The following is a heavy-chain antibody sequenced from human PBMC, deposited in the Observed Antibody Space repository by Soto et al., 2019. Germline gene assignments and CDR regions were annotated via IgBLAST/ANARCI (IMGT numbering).Heavy chain of an antibody. CDR2: ISSSGSYT. CDR3: ARATHYYDSSGSNNY. V-gene: IGHV3-11*06. CDR1: GFTFSDYY. D-gene: IGHD3-22*01. J-gene: IGHJ4*02. Sequence: QVQLVESGGGLVKPGGSLRLSCAPSGFTFSDYYMNWIRQAPGKGLEWVSYISSSGSYTKYADSVKGRFTISRDNAKNSVHLQMNSLRTEDTAVYYCARATHYYDSSGSNNYWGQGTLVTVSA.